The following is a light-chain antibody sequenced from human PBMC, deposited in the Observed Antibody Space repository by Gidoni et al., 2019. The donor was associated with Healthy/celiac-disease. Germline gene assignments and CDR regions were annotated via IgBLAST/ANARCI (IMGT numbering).Light chain of an antibody. Sequence: EIVMTQSPATLSVSPGERATLSCRASQNVSSNLAWYQQKPGQAPRLLIYGASTRATGIPARFSGSGSGTEFTLTISSLQSEDFAVYYCQQYNNWPPIFTFGPGTKVDIK. CDR2: GAS. J-gene: IGKJ3*01. CDR1: QNVSSN. CDR3: QQYNNWPPIFT. V-gene: IGKV3-15*01.